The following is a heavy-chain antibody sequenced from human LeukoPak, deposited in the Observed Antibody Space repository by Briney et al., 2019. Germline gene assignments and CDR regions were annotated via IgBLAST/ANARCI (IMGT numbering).Heavy chain of an antibody. V-gene: IGHV4-31*03. Sequence: SQTLSLTCTVSGGSISSGGYYWTWLRQHPEKGLEWIAFIYYSGSTYYNPSLKGRATISLDTSKNQFSLKLSSVTAADTAVYYCARGSPEKSSGTLDYWGQGTLVTVSS. CDR3: ARGSPEKSSGTLDY. CDR1: GGSISSGGYY. D-gene: IGHD3-22*01. J-gene: IGHJ4*02. CDR2: IYYSGST.